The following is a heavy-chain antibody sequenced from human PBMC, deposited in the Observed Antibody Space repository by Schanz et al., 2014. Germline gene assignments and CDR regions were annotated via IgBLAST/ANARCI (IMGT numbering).Heavy chain of an antibody. CDR1: GYSFSTYA. CDR3: ASGYCAGTSCPIFDY. CDR2: INTKTGNP. J-gene: IGHJ4*02. V-gene: IGHV7-4-1*02. Sequence: QVHLVQSESELKNPGASVKVSCKTSGYSFSTYAMNWVRQAPGQGLEWMGWINTKTGNPTYAQGFTGRFVFSLDTSVSTTHLQNTTLKADDTAVYYCASGYCAGTSCPIFDYWGQGTLVTVSS. D-gene: IGHD2-2*01.